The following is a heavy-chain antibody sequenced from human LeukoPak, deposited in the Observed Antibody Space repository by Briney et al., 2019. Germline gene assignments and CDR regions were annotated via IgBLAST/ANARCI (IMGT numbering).Heavy chain of an antibody. CDR2: IDWDDDK. CDR3: ARIAYFYGSGSYGYDY. J-gene: IGHJ4*02. V-gene: IGHV2-70*04. D-gene: IGHD3-10*01. Sequence: SGPALVKPTPTLTLTCTFSGFSLSTSGMRVSWIRQPAGKALEWLARIDWDDDKFYSTSLKTRLTISKDTSKNQVVLTMTNMDPLVTATYYCARIAYFYGSGSYGYDYWGQGTLVTVSS. CDR1: GFSLSTSGMR.